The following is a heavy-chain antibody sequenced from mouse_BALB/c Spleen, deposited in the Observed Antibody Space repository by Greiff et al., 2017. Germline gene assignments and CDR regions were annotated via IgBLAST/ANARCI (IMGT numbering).Heavy chain of an antibody. CDR2: IDPENGDT. J-gene: IGHJ3*01. Sequence: EVQLQQSGAELVRSGASVKLSCTASGFNIKDYYMHWVQQRPEQGLEWIGWIDPENGDTEYAPKVQGKATMTADTSSNTAYLQLSSLTSEDTAVYYCNAAVDMITEAYWGQGTLVTVSA. CDR3: NAAVDMITEAY. D-gene: IGHD2-4*01. CDR1: GFNIKDYY. V-gene: IGHV14-4*02.